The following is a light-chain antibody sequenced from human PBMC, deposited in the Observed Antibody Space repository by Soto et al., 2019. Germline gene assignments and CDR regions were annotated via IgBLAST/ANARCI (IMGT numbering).Light chain of an antibody. J-gene: IGKJ5*01. Sequence: TVLTQFPATLSLSPGERATLSCRASESVRTYLAWYQQKPGQSPRLLIYDASKRATGIPARFSGSGSGTDFTLTISSLEPEDFAIYYCQQHNNWPTFGQGTRLEIK. CDR3: QQHNNWPT. CDR1: ESVRTY. CDR2: DAS. V-gene: IGKV3-11*01.